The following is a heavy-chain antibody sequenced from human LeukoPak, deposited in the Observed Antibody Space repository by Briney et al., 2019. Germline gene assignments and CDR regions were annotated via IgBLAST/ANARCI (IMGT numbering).Heavy chain of an antibody. CDR1: GFTFWTNA. Sequence: GGSLRLSCAASGFTFWTNAITWVRQAPGKGLDWVSTIDDSGRSTYYADSVKGRFSISRDNSKNTLYLQMDSLRGEDTAVYYCAKDFRIGYSAHFDYWGQGALVTVSS. J-gene: IGHJ4*02. D-gene: IGHD2-21*01. CDR2: IDDSGRST. CDR3: AKDFRIGYSAHFDY. V-gene: IGHV3-23*01.